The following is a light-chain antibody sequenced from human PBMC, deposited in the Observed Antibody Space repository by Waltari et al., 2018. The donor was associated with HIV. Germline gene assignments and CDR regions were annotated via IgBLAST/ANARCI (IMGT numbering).Light chain of an antibody. CDR2: DAS. CDR3: QQSYSYPLT. CDR1: QPVTNK. J-gene: IGKJ3*01. Sequence: DIQMSQSPYPLSASVGDSVTITCRASQPVTNKVNWYQQKPDKAPKLLIDDASTLQGGVPSRFRGGGSGTHFTLTITSVQPDDYATYFCQQSYSYPLTFGPGTKVDV. V-gene: IGKV1-39*01.